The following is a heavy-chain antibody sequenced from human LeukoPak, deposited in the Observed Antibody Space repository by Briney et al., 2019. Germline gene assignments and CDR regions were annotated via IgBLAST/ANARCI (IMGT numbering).Heavy chain of an antibody. CDR3: ARDERAANWFDP. J-gene: IGHJ5*02. D-gene: IGHD6-13*01. CDR1: GFTFSDYY. V-gene: IGHV3-11*01. CDR2: ISSSGGTI. Sequence: GGSLRLSCAASGFTFSDYYMSWIRQAPGKGLEWVSYISSSGGTICYADSVKGRFTISRDNAKNSLYLQMNSLRAEDTAVYYCARDERAANWFDPWGQGTLVTVSS.